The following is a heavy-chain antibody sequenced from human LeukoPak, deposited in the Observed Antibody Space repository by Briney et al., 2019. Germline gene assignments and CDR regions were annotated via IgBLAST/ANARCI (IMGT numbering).Heavy chain of an antibody. CDR2: IYYSGST. J-gene: IGHJ4*02. CDR1: GGSISSGDYY. D-gene: IGHD4-17*01. Sequence: SQTLSLTCTVSGGSISSGDYYWSWIRQPPGKGLEWIGYIYYSGSTYYNPSLKSRVTISVDTSKNQFSLKLSSVTAADTAVYYCARETPYGDYTYYFDYWGQGTLVPVSS. V-gene: IGHV4-30-4*01. CDR3: ARETPYGDYTYYFDY.